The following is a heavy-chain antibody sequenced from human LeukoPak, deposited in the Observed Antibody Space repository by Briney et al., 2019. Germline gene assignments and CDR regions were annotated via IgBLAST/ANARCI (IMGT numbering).Heavy chain of an antibody. J-gene: IGHJ6*02. CDR2: IKQDGSEK. D-gene: IGHD2-2*01. V-gene: IGHV3-7*03. CDR1: GFTFSSYW. CDR3: ARGTCSSTSCYLSWSGYCGMDV. Sequence: PGGSLRLSCAASGFTFSSYWMSWVRQAPGKGLEWVANIKQDGSEKYYVDSVKGRFTISRDNAKNSLYLQMNSLRAEDTAVYYCARGTCSSTSCYLSWSGYCGMDVWGQGTTVTVSS.